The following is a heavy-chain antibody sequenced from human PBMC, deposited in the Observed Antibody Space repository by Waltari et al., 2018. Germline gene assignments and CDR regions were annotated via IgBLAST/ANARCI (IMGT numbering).Heavy chain of an antibody. J-gene: IGHJ4*02. Sequence: EVQLLESGGGLVQPGGSLRLSCAASGFTFSSYAMSWVRQAPGKGLEWVSGISGRGDTPYYADSVKGHFTISRDNSKNTVFLQMNSLSAEDTAVFDCARDLGRRGSYYWGQGTLLTVSS. CDR2: ISGRGDTP. D-gene: IGHD3-10*01. CDR1: GFTFSSYA. V-gene: IGHV3-23*01. CDR3: ARDLGRRGSYY.